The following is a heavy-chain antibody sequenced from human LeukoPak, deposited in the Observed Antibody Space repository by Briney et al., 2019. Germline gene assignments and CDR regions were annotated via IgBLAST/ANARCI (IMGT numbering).Heavy chain of an antibody. D-gene: IGHD3-22*01. CDR1: GFIFSNYA. CDR2: ISGSGGRT. J-gene: IGHJ4*02. CDR3: AKDSYDSSGYYIQGLFDY. Sequence: PGGSLRLSCAASGFIFSNYAMSWVRQAPGQGLEWVSGISGSGGRTYYADSVKGRFTIPRDNSKNTLYLQMNNLRAEDTAVYYCAKDSYDSSGYYIQGLFDYWGQGTLVTVSS. V-gene: IGHV3-23*01.